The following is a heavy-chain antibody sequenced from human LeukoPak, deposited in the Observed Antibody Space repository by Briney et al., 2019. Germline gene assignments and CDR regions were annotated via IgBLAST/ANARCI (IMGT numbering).Heavy chain of an antibody. CDR3: ARSIAAASYWFDP. CDR2: IIPIFGTA. V-gene: IGHV1-69*13. CDR1: GGTFSSYA. Sequence: SVKVSCKASGGTFSSYAISWVRQAPGQGLEWMGGIIPIFGTANYAQKFQGRVTITADESTSTAYVELSSLRSEDTAVYYCARSIAAASYWFDPWGQGTLVTVSS. J-gene: IGHJ5*02. D-gene: IGHD6-13*01.